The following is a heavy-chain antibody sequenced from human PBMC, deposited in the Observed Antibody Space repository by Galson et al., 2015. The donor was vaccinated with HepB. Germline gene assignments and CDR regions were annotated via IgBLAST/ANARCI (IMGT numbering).Heavy chain of an antibody. Sequence: SVKVSCKASGGTFSSYAISWVRQAPGQGLEWMGGIIPILGIANYAQKFQGRVTITADKSTSTAYMELSSLRSEDTAVYYCARGVAGSQQLGYYYYMDVWGKGTTVTVSS. CDR1: GGTFSSYA. CDR3: ARGVAGSQQLGYYYYMDV. J-gene: IGHJ6*03. V-gene: IGHV1-69*10. CDR2: IIPILGIA. D-gene: IGHD6-19*01.